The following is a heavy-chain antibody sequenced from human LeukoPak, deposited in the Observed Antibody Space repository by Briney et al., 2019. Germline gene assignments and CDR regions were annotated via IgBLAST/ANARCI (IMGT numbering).Heavy chain of an antibody. CDR3: WRSGWLRLPFDY. V-gene: IGHV3-20*04. J-gene: IGHJ4*02. Sequence: PGGSLRLSCAVSGFTFDDYGMSWVRQAPGKGLEWVSGINWNGGSTGYADSVKGRFTISRDNAKNSLYLQMNGLRGEDTALYYWWRSGWLRLPFDYWGQGTLVTVSS. CDR1: GFTFDDYG. CDR2: INWNGGST. D-gene: IGHD5-12*01.